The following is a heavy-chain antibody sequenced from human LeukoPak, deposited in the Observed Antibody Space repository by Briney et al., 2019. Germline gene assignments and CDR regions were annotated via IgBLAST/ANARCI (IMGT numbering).Heavy chain of an antibody. CDR3: ARDGQGLDY. CDR2: IKQDGSEK. J-gene: IGHJ4*02. V-gene: IGHV3-7*01. CDR1: GFTFSSYG. Sequence: PGGSLRLSCAASGFTFSSYGMHWVRQAPGKGLEWVANIKQDGSEKYYVDSVKGRFTISRDNAKNSLYLQMNSLRAEDTAVYYCARDGQGLDYWGQGTLVTVSS.